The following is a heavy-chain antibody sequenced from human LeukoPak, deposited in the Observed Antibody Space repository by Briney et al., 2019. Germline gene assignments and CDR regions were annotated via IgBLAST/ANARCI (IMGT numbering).Heavy chain of an antibody. CDR1: GGTFSSYA. V-gene: IGHV1-69*05. J-gene: IGHJ1*01. D-gene: IGHD2-15*01. CDR2: IIPIFGTA. Sequence: SVKVSCKASGGTFSSYAISWVRQAPGQGLEWMGGIIPIFGTANYAQKFQGRVTITTDESTSTAYMELSSLRSEDKAVYYCARGYCSGGSCYSYFQHWGQGTLVTVSS. CDR3: ARGYCSGGSCYSYFQH.